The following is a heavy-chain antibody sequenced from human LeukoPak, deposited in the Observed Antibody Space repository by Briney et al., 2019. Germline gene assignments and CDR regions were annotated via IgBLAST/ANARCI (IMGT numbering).Heavy chain of an antibody. Sequence: PSETLSLTCAVYGGSFSDYWYAWIRQPPGKGLEWIGEINHSGGTNYNPSLKSRVTISVDTSKNQFSLKLSSVTAADTAVYYCARGGWTGEWEFWGQGTLVSVSS. CDR3: ARGGWTGEWEF. V-gene: IGHV4-34*01. D-gene: IGHD3/OR15-3a*01. CDR2: INHSGGT. J-gene: IGHJ4*02. CDR1: GGSFSDYW.